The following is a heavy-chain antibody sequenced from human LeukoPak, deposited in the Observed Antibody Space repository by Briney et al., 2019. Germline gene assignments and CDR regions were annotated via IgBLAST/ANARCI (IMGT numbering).Heavy chain of an antibody. Sequence: PGGSLRLSCATSGFTFSNAWMNWVRQAPGKGLEWVGRIGSNSDGGTIEYAAPVKGRFALSRDDSKNTLFLQMNSLQTEDTAVYYCATDFYDSTWGQGTLVTVSS. CDR1: GFTFSNAW. V-gene: IGHV3-15*07. D-gene: IGHD3-22*01. J-gene: IGHJ5*02. CDR3: ATDFYDST. CDR2: IGSNSDGGTI.